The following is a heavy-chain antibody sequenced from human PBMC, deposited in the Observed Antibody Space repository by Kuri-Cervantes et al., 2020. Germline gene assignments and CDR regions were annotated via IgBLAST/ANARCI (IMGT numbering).Heavy chain of an antibody. D-gene: IGHD3-3*01. CDR3: ARARTYYDFWNGYSTNWFDP. CDR2: INHSGST. V-gene: IGHV4-34*01. Sequence: SETLSLTCAVYGGSFSGYYWSWIRQPPGKGLEWIGEINHSGSTNYNPSLKSRVTISVDTSKNQFSLKLRSVTAAETAVYYCARARTYYDFWNGYSTNWFDPWGQGTLVTVSS. CDR1: GGSFSGYY. J-gene: IGHJ5*02.